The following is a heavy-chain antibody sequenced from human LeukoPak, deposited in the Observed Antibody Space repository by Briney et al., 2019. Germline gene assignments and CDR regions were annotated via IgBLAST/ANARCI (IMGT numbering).Heavy chain of an antibody. V-gene: IGHV3-53*01. D-gene: IGHD3-16*02. CDR1: GFTVSTDH. CDR3: ARVWELSFDY. Sequence: PGGSLRLSCAASGFTVSTDHMSWVRQAPGKGLEWVAVSYNNNISQYAESVKGRFTISRDNSKSTLDLQMNSLRAEDTALYYCARVWELSFDYWGQGTLVTVSS. J-gene: IGHJ4*02. CDR2: SYNNNIS.